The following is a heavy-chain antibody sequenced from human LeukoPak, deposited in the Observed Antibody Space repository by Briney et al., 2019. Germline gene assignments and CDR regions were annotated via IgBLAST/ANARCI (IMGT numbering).Heavy chain of an antibody. CDR1: GFTFSSYG. V-gene: IGHV3-23*01. Sequence: GGSLRLSCAASGFTFSSYGMHWVRQAPGKGLEWVSAISGSGGSTYYADSVKGRFTISRDNSKNTLYLQMNSLRAEDTAVYYCAKGGAMIVVVWDWGQGTLVTVSS. D-gene: IGHD3-22*01. CDR3: AKGGAMIVVVWD. CDR2: ISGSGGST. J-gene: IGHJ4*02.